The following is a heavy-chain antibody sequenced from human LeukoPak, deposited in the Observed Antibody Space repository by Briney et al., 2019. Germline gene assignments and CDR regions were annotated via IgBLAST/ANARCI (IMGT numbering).Heavy chain of an antibody. D-gene: IGHD3-9*01. CDR2: IYYSGST. CDR3: AREYYDILTGYYLLDY. CDR1: GGSISSHY. Sequence: SETLSLTCTVSGGSISSHYWSWIRQPPGKGLEWIGYIYYSGSTNYNPSLKSRVTISVDTSKNQFSLKLSSVTAADTAVYYCAREYYDILTGYYLLDYWGQGTLVTVST. J-gene: IGHJ4*02. V-gene: IGHV4-59*11.